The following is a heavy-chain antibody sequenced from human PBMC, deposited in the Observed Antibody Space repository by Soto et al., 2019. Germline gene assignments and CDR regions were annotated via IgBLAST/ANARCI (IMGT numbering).Heavy chain of an antibody. Sequence: SETLSLTCTVSGDSINTYYWSWIRQPPGKGLEWIGHIYRSGTTRYNPSVKSRVTISVDTSKNQFSLKLSSVTAADTAVYYCARVQMATIYFDYWGQGILVTVSS. CDR1: GDSINTYY. J-gene: IGHJ4*02. V-gene: IGHV4-59*01. CDR2: IYRSGTT. CDR3: ARVQMATIYFDY. D-gene: IGHD5-12*01.